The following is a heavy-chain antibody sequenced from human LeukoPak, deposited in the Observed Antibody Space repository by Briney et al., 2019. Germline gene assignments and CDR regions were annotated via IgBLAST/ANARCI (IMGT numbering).Heavy chain of an antibody. CDR3: AKVRDYYYYYGMDV. CDR1: GXTFSSYG. D-gene: IGHD3-22*01. J-gene: IGHJ6*02. V-gene: IGHV3-30*18. Sequence: GRSLRLSCAASGXTFSSYGMHWVRQAPGKGLEWVAVISYDGSHNYNADSVKGRFTISRDNSKNTLYLQMNSLRAEDTAVYYCAKVRDYYYYYGMDVWGQGTTVTVSS. CDR2: ISYDGSHN.